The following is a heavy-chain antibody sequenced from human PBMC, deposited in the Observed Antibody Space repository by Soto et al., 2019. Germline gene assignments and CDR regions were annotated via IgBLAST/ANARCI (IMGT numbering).Heavy chain of an antibody. V-gene: IGHV3-30*18. Sequence: QVQLVESGGGVVQPGRSLRLSCAASGFTFSSYGMHWVRQAPGKGLEWVAVISYDGSNKYYADSVKGRFTISRDNSKNTLYLQMNSLRAEDTAVYYCSKDPGGQAVALYYWGQGTLVTVSS. D-gene: IGHD6-19*01. CDR1: GFTFSSYG. CDR3: SKDPGGQAVALYY. CDR2: ISYDGSNK. J-gene: IGHJ4*02.